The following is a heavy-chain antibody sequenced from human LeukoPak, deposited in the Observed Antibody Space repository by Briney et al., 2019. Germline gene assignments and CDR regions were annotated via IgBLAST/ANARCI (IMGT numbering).Heavy chain of an antibody. CDR3: ARESYYDFWSGFRDY. CDR2: ISVKDGHT. D-gene: IGHD3-3*01. Sequence: ASVKVSCKASGYTFTNHGISSVRQAPGQGLEWMGWISVKDGHTDYAQNYQGRVTMTTDTSTSTAYMELRSLRSDDTALYYCARESYYDFWSGFRDYWGQGTLVTVSS. V-gene: IGHV1-18*01. CDR1: GYTFTNHG. J-gene: IGHJ4*02.